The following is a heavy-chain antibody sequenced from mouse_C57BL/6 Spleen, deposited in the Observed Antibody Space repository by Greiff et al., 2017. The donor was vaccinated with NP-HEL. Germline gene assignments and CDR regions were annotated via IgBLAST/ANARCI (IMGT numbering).Heavy chain of an antibody. Sequence: VQLQQPGAELVKPGASVKLSCKASGYTFTSYWMQWVKQRPGQGLEWIGEIDPSDSYTNYNQKFKGKATLTVDTSSSTAYMQLSSLTSEDSAVYYCARPSHYYGSSPRAMDYWGQGTSVTVSS. D-gene: IGHD1-1*01. CDR2: IDPSDSYT. V-gene: IGHV1-50*01. CDR1: GYTFTSYW. J-gene: IGHJ4*01. CDR3: ARPSHYYGSSPRAMDY.